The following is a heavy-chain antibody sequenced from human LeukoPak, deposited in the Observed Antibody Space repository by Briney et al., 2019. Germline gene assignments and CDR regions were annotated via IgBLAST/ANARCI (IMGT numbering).Heavy chain of an antibody. V-gene: IGHV1-8*03. Sequence: ASVKVSCKASGYTFTSYDINWVRQATGQGLEWMGWMNPNSGNTGYAQKFQGRVTITRNTSISTAYMELSSLRSEDTAVYYCARVGYDSGGYYPHFDSWGQGTLVTVSS. J-gene: IGHJ4*02. CDR2: MNPNSGNT. CDR1: GYTFTSYD. D-gene: IGHD3-22*01. CDR3: ARVGYDSGGYYPHFDS.